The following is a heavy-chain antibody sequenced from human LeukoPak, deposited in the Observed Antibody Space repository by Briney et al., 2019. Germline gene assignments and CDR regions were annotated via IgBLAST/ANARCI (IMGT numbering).Heavy chain of an antibody. CDR3: AKDPSDCSSTSCYTVAFDI. J-gene: IGHJ3*02. CDR1: GFTFSSYA. V-gene: IGHV3-23*01. D-gene: IGHD2-2*02. Sequence: GASLRLSCAASGFTFSSYAMSWVRQAPGKGLEWVSAISGSGGSTYYADSVKGRFTISRDNSKNTLYLQMNSLRAEDTAVYYCAKDPSDCSSTSCYTVAFDIWGQGTVVTVSS. CDR2: ISGSGGST.